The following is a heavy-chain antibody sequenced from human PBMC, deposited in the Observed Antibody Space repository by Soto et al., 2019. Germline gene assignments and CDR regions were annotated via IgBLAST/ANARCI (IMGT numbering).Heavy chain of an antibody. CDR2: IYYSGST. Sequence: PSETLSLTXTVSGGSVSSGSYYWSWIRQPPGKGLEWIGYIYYSGSTNYNPSLKSRVTISVDTSKNQFSLKLSSVTAADTAVYYCATLGYSGYERNYYGMDVWGQGTTVTVS. CDR1: GGSVSSGSYY. J-gene: IGHJ6*02. V-gene: IGHV4-61*01. D-gene: IGHD5-12*01. CDR3: ATLGYSGYERNYYGMDV.